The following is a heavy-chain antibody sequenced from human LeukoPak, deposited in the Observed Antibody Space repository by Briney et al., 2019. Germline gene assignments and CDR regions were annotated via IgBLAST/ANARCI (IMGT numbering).Heavy chain of an antibody. CDR1: GGSFSGYY. D-gene: IGHD2-15*01. J-gene: IGHJ4*02. Sequence: SETLSLTCAVYGGSFSGYYWRWIRQPPGKGLEWIGEINHSGSTNYNPSLKSRVTISVDTSKNQFSLKLSSVTAADTAVYYCAAGRRYCSGGSCYEGYFDYWGQGTLVTVSS. V-gene: IGHV4-34*01. CDR2: INHSGST. CDR3: AAGRRYCSGGSCYEGYFDY.